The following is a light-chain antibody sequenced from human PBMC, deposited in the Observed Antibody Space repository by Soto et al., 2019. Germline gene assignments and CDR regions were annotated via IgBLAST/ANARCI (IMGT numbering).Light chain of an antibody. V-gene: IGKV1-39*01. CDR3: QQTYTTPLT. CDR2: AAS. CDR1: QTISTY. J-gene: IGKJ4*01. Sequence: DIQMTQSPSSLSASVGDRVTITCRASQTISTYLNWYQQKPGEAPKLLIFAASSLQSGVPSRFSGSASETDFTLTISSLHPEDFATYYCQQTYTTPLTFGGGTKVEI.